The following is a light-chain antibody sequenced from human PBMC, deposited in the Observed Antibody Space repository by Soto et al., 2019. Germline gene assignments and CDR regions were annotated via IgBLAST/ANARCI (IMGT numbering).Light chain of an antibody. J-gene: IGKJ1*01. Sequence: EIVLTQSPGTLSLSPGERATLSCRASQSVSSSYVAWYQQKPGQAPRLLIYGASSRPTGIPDRFSGSGSGADFTLTISRLEPEDFAVFYCQQYETSPWTFGQGTKVEIK. CDR3: QQYETSPWT. CDR1: QSVSSSY. CDR2: GAS. V-gene: IGKV3-20*01.